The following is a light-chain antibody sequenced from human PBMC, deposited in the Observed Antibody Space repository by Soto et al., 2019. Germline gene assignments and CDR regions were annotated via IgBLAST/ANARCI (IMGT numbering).Light chain of an antibody. CDR3: QQYGNSRT. CDR2: GAS. CDR1: QSVSSSY. J-gene: IGKJ1*01. V-gene: IGKV3-20*01. Sequence: EIVLTQSPGTLSLSPGERATLSCRASQSVSSSYLAWYQQRPGQAPRLLIYGASSRATGIPDRFGGSGSGTDFTLTISRLEPEDFAVYYCQQYGNSRTLGQGTKVEIK.